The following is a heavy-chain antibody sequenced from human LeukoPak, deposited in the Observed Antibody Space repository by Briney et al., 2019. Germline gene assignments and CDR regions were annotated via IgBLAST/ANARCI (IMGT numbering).Heavy chain of an antibody. Sequence: GGSLRLSCAASAFTFSDYSMNWVRQAPGKGLEWVSYISGRSSTIYYADSVKGRFTISRDNAKNLMYLQMNSLRAEDTAVYYCARDRIKSGSYYFDYWGQGTLVTVSS. CDR2: ISGRSSTI. V-gene: IGHV3-48*01. D-gene: IGHD1-26*01. J-gene: IGHJ4*02. CDR3: ARDRIKSGSYYFDY. CDR1: AFTFSDYS.